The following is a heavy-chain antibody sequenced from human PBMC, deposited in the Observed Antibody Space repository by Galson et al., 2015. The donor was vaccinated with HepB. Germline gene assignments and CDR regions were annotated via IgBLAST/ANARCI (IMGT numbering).Heavy chain of an antibody. CDR3: ARDLEQQLRTFGFDP. J-gene: IGHJ5*02. CDR1: GGTFSSYA. D-gene: IGHD6-13*01. Sequence: SVKVSCKASGGTFSSYAISWVRQAPGQGLEWMGGIIPIFGTANYAQKFQGRVTITADESTSTAYMELSSLRSEDTAVYYCARDLEQQLRTFGFDPWGQGTLVTVSS. V-gene: IGHV1-69*13. CDR2: IIPIFGTA.